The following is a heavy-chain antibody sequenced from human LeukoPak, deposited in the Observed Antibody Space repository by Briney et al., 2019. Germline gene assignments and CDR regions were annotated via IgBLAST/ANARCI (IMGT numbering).Heavy chain of an antibody. CDR2: INGSGGST. J-gene: IGHJ4*02. CDR3: AKVSYGSGSYYTPFEFDY. CDR1: GFTFSSYA. D-gene: IGHD3-10*01. V-gene: IGHV3-23*01. Sequence: GGSLRLSCAASGFTFSSYAMSWVRQAPGKGLEWVSAINGSGGSTYYADSVKGRFTISRDNSKNTLYLQMNSLRAEDTAVYYCAKVSYGSGSYYTPFEFDYWGQGTLVTVSS.